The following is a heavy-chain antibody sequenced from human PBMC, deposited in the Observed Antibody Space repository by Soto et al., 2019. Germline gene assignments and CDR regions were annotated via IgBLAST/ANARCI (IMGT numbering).Heavy chain of an antibody. V-gene: IGHV4-59*01. Sequence: QVQLQESGPGLVKPSETLSLTCTVSGGSISSYYWSWIRQTPGKGLEWIGYIYYSGSTNYNPSLKSRVTRSVDTSKNQFSLKLSSVTAADTAVYYCARGYCSGGSCYRFNFDYWGQGTLVTVSS. CDR1: GGSISSYY. CDR2: IYYSGST. CDR3: ARGYCSGGSCYRFNFDY. J-gene: IGHJ4*02. D-gene: IGHD2-15*01.